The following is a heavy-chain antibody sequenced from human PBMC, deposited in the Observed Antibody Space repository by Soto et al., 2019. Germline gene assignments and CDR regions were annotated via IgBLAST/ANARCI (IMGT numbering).Heavy chain of an antibody. CDR1: GGSVSSGSYY. D-gene: IGHD6-19*01. V-gene: IGHV4-61*01. Sequence: LSLTCTVSGGSVSSGSYYWSWIRQPPGKGLEWIGYIYYSGSTNYNPSLKSRVTISVDTSKNQFSLKLSSVTAADTAVYYCAREYSSGFGDFQHWGQGTLVTVSS. J-gene: IGHJ1*01. CDR3: AREYSSGFGDFQH. CDR2: IYYSGST.